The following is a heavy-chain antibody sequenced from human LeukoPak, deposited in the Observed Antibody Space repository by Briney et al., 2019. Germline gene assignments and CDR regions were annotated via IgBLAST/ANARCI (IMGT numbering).Heavy chain of an antibody. Sequence: ASVKVSCKASGYTFIDYGISWVRQAPGQGLEWMGWVSAYADNTNYVQKFQGRVTMTTDTSTNTAYMELRSLRSDDTAVYYCARDCIGCHGFHYWGQGTLVTVSS. CDR1: GYTFIDYG. D-gene: IGHD2-15*01. CDR3: ARDCIGCHGFHY. J-gene: IGHJ4*02. V-gene: IGHV1-18*01. CDR2: VSAYADNT.